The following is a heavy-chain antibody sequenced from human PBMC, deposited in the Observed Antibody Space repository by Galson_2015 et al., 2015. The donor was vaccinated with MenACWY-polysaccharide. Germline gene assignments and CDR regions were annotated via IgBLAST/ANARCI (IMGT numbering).Heavy chain of an antibody. CDR3: ATHPKGTDSRWYDY. J-gene: IGHJ4*02. D-gene: IGHD3-22*01. CDR1: GLDFSSYA. CDR2: MSGRRGYT. V-gene: IGHV3-23*01. Sequence: SLRLSCAASGLDFSSYAMSWVRQAPGKGLEWVSTMSGRRGYTYYADSVKGRFTISRDNSKNTLYLQMSNLRADDTAIYSCATHPKGTDSRWYDYWGQGPLVTVSS.